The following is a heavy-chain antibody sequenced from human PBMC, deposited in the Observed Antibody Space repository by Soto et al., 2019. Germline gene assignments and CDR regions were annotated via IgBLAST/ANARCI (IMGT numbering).Heavy chain of an antibody. V-gene: IGHV3-30*18. CDR3: AKDRGALRWSEEHYYFDY. J-gene: IGHJ4*02. Sequence: GGSLRLSCVASGFTFSSYGMHWVRQAPGKGLEWVAVILYDGSEKYYADSMKGRFTISRDNSKNTLFLQMNSLRAEDTALYYCAKDRGALRWSEEHYYFDYWGQGALVTVSS. D-gene: IGHD4-17*01. CDR2: ILYDGSEK. CDR1: GFTFSSYG.